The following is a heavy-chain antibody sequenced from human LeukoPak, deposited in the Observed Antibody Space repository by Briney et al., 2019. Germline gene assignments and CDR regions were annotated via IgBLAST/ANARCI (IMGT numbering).Heavy chain of an antibody. CDR2: ISSSGGNT. CDR3: AKRAASSGYYFDQ. CDR1: GFTFSSYA. D-gene: IGHD6-19*01. Sequence: GGSLRLSCAASGFTFSSYAMTWVRQGPGKGLEGVSTISSSGGNTYNADSMKGRFTISRDNSKNTLYLQMNSLRAEDTAVYYCAKRAASSGYYFDQWGQGTLVTVSS. V-gene: IGHV3-23*01. J-gene: IGHJ4*02.